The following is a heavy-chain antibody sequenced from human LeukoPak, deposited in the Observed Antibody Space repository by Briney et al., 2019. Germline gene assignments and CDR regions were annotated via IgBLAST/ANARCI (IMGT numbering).Heavy chain of an antibody. Sequence: PSETLSLTCTVSGGSISSYYWSWIRQPPGKGLEWIGYIYYSGSTNYNPSLKSRVTISLDTSKNQFSLKLSSVTAADTAVYYCARDEVIAAAGTLYYYYGMDVWGQGTTVTVSS. CDR3: ARDEVIAAAGTLYYYYGMDV. D-gene: IGHD6-13*01. CDR1: GGSISSYY. V-gene: IGHV4-59*12. J-gene: IGHJ6*02. CDR2: IYYSGST.